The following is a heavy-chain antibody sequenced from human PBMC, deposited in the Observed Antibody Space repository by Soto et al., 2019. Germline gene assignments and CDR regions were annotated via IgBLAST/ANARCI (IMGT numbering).Heavy chain of an antibody. CDR1: GYTFTIYT. CDR2: INAGNGDT. Sequence: GASVKVSCKASGYTFTIYTMHWVRQAPGQRLEWMGWINAGNGDTKYSQKFQGRVTITRDTSASTAYMELNSLRSEDTAVYYCARDREFDPWGQGTLVTVSS. J-gene: IGHJ5*02. V-gene: IGHV1-3*01. CDR3: ARDREFDP.